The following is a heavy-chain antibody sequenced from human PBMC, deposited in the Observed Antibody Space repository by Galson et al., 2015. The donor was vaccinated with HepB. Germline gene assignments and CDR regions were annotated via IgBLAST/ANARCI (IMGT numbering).Heavy chain of an antibody. J-gene: IGHJ5*02. CDR3: ARERCTSTSCYYGHSYGQPNNWFDP. D-gene: IGHD2-2*01. Sequence: SVKVSCKASGGTFRSYGISWVRQAPGQGLEWMGGIIPIFGVANYAQNFQGRVTISADVSTTTAYMELSSLTSEDTAVYYCARERCTSTSCYYGHSYGQPNNWFDPWGQGTLVTVSS. V-gene: IGHV1-69*13. CDR1: GGTFRSYG. CDR2: IIPIFGVA.